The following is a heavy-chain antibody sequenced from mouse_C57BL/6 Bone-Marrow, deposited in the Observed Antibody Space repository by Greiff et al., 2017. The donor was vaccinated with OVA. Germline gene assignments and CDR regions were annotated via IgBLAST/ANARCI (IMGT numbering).Heavy chain of an antibody. J-gene: IGHJ1*03. CDR2: INPNNGGT. CDR3: ARERKGLAWYFDV. V-gene: IGHV1-26*01. Sequence: EVQLQQSGPELVKPGASVKISCKASGYTFTDYYMNWVKQSHGKSLEWIGDINPNNGGTSYNQKFKGKATLTVDKSSSTAYMELRSLTSEDSAVYDCARERKGLAWYFDVWGTGTTVTVSS. D-gene: IGHD3-3*01. CDR1: GYTFTDYY.